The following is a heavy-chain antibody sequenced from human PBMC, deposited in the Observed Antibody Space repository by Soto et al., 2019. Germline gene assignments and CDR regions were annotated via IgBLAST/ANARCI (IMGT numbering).Heavy chain of an antibody. CDR2: IYYSGST. V-gene: IGHV4-31*03. CDR1: GGSISSGVYY. CDR3: ARVSGAAPPDY. J-gene: IGHJ4*02. Sequence: QVKLQESGQGLVKPSQPLSLTCLFSGGSISSGVYYWSWFRQPPGKGLEWIGYIYYSGSTYYNPSLKSRVTISVDTSKNQFSLKLSSVTAADTAVYYCARVSGAAPPDYWGQGTLVTVSS. D-gene: IGHD3-10*01.